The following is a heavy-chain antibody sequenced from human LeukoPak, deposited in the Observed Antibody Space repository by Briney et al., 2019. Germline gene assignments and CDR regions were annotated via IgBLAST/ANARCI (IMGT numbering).Heavy chain of an antibody. CDR3: GTLGYCSGGSCY. Sequence: ASVKVSCKVPGYTLTELSMHWVRQAPGKGLEWMGGFDPEDGETIYAQKFQGRVTMTEDTSTDTAYMELSSLRSEDTAVYYCGTLGYCSGGSCYWGQGTLVIVSS. CDR2: FDPEDGET. V-gene: IGHV1-24*01. D-gene: IGHD2-15*01. CDR1: GYTLTELS. J-gene: IGHJ4*02.